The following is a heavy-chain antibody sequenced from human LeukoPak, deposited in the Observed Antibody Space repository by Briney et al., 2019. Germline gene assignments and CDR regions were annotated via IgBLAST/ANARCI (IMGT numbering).Heavy chain of an antibody. V-gene: IGHV3-30*04. CDR1: GFTFSSYA. D-gene: IGHD3-10*01. J-gene: IGHJ5*02. Sequence: GGSLRLSCAASGFTFSSYAMHWIRQAPDKGLEWVAVISYDGSNKYYADSVKGRFTISRDNSKNTLYLQMNSLRAEDTAVYYCAREGLIWFGGNWFDPWGQGTLVTVSS. CDR3: AREGLIWFGGNWFDP. CDR2: ISYDGSNK.